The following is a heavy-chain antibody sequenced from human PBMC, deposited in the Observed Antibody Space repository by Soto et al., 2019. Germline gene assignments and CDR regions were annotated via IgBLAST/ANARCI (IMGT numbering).Heavy chain of an antibody. CDR3: ARDLGGCSGGSCRYNWFDP. Sequence: QVQLVQSGAEVKKPGSSVKVSCKASGGTFSSYVISWVRQAPGQGPEWMGGIIPMYGTVNYAQKFQDRVTIIADTSTSTADMELSSMRSEDTAVYYCARDLGGCSGGSCRYNWFDPLGQGTLVSVSS. V-gene: IGHV1-69*06. D-gene: IGHD2-15*01. CDR2: IIPMYGTV. J-gene: IGHJ5*02. CDR1: GGTFSSYV.